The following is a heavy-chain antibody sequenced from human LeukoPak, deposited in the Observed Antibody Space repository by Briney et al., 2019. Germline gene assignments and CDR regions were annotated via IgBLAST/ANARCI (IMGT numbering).Heavy chain of an antibody. Sequence: ASVKVSCKASGYSFTTHDINWARQSTGQGLEWMGWMNPNSGKSGYAQKFQGRVTMTRDTSISTVYMELSSLGSDDTAVYYCARESGLTDNWLDSWGQGTLVIVSS. CDR2: MNPNSGKS. V-gene: IGHV1-8*01. CDR1: GYSFTTHD. CDR3: ARESGLTDNWLDS. J-gene: IGHJ5*01. D-gene: IGHD5-12*01.